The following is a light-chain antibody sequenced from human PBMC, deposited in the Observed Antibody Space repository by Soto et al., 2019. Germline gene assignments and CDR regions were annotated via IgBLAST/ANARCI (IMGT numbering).Light chain of an antibody. CDR2: GAS. CDR1: QSVNSSF. CDR3: HQYDSWT. V-gene: IGKV3-20*01. J-gene: IGKJ1*01. Sequence: EIVLTQSPSTLSLSPVEIATLSFRASQSVNSSFLAWCQKKPGKAPRVLIFGASRRAPGIPDRFSGSGSGTDFTLTMSRLEPEDFAVYYCHQYDSWTFGQGTKV.